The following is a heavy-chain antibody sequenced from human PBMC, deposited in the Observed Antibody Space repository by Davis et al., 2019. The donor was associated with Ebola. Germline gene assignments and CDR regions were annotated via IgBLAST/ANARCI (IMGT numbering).Heavy chain of an antibody. V-gene: IGHV4-59*01. CDR1: GGSISSYY. CDR2: IYYSGST. Sequence: MPSETLSLTCTVSGGSISSYYWSWIRQPPGKGLEWIGYIYYSGSTNYNPSLKSRVTISVDTSKNQFSLKLSSVTAADTAVYYCARELGDMDVWGQGTTVTVSS. J-gene: IGHJ6*02. D-gene: IGHD3-10*01. CDR3: ARELGDMDV.